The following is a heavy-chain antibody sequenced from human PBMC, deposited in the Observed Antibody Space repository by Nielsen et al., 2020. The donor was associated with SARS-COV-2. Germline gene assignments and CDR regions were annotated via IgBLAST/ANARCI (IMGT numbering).Heavy chain of an antibody. Sequence: GESLKISCAASGFTFSDYYMSWIRQAPGKGLEWVSYISSSGSTIYYADSVKGRFTISRDNAKNTLYLQMNSLRAEDTAVYYCARRYYDFWSGYYGPIYYYYMDVWGKGTTVTVSS. CDR1: GFTFSDYY. D-gene: IGHD3-3*01. CDR2: ISSSGSTI. J-gene: IGHJ6*03. V-gene: IGHV3-11*04. CDR3: ARRYYDFWSGYYGPIYYYYMDV.